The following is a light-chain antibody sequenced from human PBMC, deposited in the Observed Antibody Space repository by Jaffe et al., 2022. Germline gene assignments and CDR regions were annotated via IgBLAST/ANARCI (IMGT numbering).Light chain of an antibody. Sequence: DIQMTQSPSTLSAFVGDRVTITCRASQSITTYLAWYQQKPGKAPQILIYKTSNLESGVPPRFSGSGSGTEFTLTISSLQPDDFATYYCQQYNSIPLTFGGGTKVEIK. CDR1: QSITTY. V-gene: IGKV1-5*03. CDR2: KTS. CDR3: QQYNSIPLT. J-gene: IGKJ4*01.